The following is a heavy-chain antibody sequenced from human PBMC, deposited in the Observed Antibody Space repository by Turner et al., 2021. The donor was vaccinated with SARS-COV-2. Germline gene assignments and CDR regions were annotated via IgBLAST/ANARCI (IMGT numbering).Heavy chain of an antibody. CDR3: AKDLGYYGSGSL. V-gene: IGHV3-23*01. CDR2: ISGSGGST. Sequence: ELQLLESGGGLVQPGGSLSLSCAASGFTFSSYAMSWVRQAPGKGLEWVSTISGSGGSTYYADSVKGRFTISRDNSKNTLYLQMNSLRAEDTAVYYCAKDLGYYGSGSLWGQGTLVTVSS. CDR1: GFTFSSYA. J-gene: IGHJ4*02. D-gene: IGHD3-10*01.